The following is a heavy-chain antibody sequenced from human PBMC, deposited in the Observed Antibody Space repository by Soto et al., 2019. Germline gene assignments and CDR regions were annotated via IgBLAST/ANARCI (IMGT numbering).Heavy chain of an antibody. CDR1: GGSISSGDYY. D-gene: IGHD3-9*01. CDR3: ARERSSHYDILTGYYNDAFDI. V-gene: IGHV4-30-4*01. Sequence: SETLSLTCTVSGGSISSGDYYWSWIRQPPGKGLEWFGYIYYSGSTYYNPSLKSRVTISVDTSKNQFSLKLSSVTAADTAVYYCARERSSHYDILTGYYNDAFDIWGQGTMVTVSS. CDR2: IYYSGST. J-gene: IGHJ3*02.